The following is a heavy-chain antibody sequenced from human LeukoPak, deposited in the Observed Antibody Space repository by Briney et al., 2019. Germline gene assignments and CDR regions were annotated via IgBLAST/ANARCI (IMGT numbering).Heavy chain of an antibody. CDR3: AKSMTMDYYGMDV. J-gene: IGHJ6*02. Sequence: PSETLSLTCTVSGGSISGFYWSWIRQPPGKGLEWIACIHYSGITNYKPSLESRVTLAVDMAKNQFSLRLSSVTAADTAIYFCAKSMTMDYYGMDVWGQGTTVTVSS. V-gene: IGHV4-59*01. CDR2: IHYSGIT. CDR1: GGSISGFY. D-gene: IGHD4/OR15-4a*01.